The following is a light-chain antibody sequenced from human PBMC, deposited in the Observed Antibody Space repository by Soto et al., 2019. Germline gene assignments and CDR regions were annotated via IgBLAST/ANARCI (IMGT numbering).Light chain of an antibody. V-gene: IGKV1-39*01. Sequence: DLQMTQSPSSLSASVGDRVTITCRASQSISIFLNWYQQKPGKAPKLLLYAASSLQSGVPSRFSGSGSGTDFTLTVSSLQPEDFATYYCQQSYSTPRTFGQGTKLEI. CDR2: AAS. CDR3: QQSYSTPRT. J-gene: IGKJ2*01. CDR1: QSISIF.